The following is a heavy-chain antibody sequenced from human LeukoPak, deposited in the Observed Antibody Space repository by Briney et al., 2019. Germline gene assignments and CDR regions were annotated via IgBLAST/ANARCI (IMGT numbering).Heavy chain of an antibody. Sequence: PSETLSLTCTVSGGSISSGGYYWSWIRQPPGKGLEWIGYIYHSGSTYYNPSLKSRVTISVDRSKNQFSLKLSSVTAADTAVYYCARGLDFPFDIWGQGTMVTVSS. CDR1: GGSISSGGYY. CDR2: IYHSGST. V-gene: IGHV4-30-2*01. J-gene: IGHJ3*02. CDR3: ARGLDFPFDI.